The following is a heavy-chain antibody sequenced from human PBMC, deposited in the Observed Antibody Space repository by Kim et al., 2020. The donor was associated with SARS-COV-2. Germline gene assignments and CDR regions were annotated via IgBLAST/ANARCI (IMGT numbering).Heavy chain of an antibody. J-gene: IGHJ3*02. Sequence: GGSLRLSCAASGFTFSSYAMSWVRQAPGKGLEWVSAISGSGGSTYYADSVKGRFTISRDNSKNTLYLQMNSLRAEDTAVYYCAKDRSKRYSSRKNAFDIWGQGTMVTVSS. V-gene: IGHV3-23*01. CDR3: AKDRSKRYSSRKNAFDI. CDR2: ISGSGGST. D-gene: IGHD6-13*01. CDR1: GFTFSSYA.